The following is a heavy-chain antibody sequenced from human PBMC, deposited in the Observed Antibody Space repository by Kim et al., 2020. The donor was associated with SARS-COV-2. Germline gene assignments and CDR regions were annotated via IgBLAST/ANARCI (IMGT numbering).Heavy chain of an antibody. Sequence: ASVKVSCKVSGDTLTELSMHWVRQAPGKGLEWMGRFDPEDGETIYAQKFQGRVTMTEDTSTDTAYMELSSLRSEDTAIYYCATSYSSGWYEGLDGMRRTDSYYYAMDVWGQGTTVTVSS. CDR3: ATSYSSGWYEGLDGMRRTDSYYYAMDV. CDR2: FDPEDGET. V-gene: IGHV1-24*01. CDR1: GDTLTELS. D-gene: IGHD6-19*01. J-gene: IGHJ6*02.